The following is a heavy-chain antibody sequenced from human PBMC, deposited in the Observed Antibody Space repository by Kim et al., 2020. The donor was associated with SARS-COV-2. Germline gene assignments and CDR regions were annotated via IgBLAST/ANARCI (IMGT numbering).Heavy chain of an antibody. Sequence: YVDSVKGRFTISRDNAKNSLGLQMNSLRAEDTAMYYCARPGSGLKYFDFWGQGTLVTVSS. CDR3: ARPGSGLKYFDF. D-gene: IGHD1-26*01. J-gene: IGHJ4*02. V-gene: IGHV3-7*03.